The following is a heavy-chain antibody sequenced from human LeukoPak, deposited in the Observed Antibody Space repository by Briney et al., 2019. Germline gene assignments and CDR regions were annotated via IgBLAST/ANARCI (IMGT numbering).Heavy chain of an antibody. V-gene: IGHV5-51*01. J-gene: IGHJ4*02. D-gene: IGHD6-13*01. CDR1: GYSFTNYW. CDR3: ARPDSSSWHFDY. Sequence: GESLKISCKASGYSFTNYWIGWVRQMPGKGLEWMGIIYPDDSDARHSPSFQGQVTISAGKSISTAYLQWSSLKASDTAMYFCARPDSSSWHFDYWGQGTLVTVSS. CDR2: IYPDDSDA.